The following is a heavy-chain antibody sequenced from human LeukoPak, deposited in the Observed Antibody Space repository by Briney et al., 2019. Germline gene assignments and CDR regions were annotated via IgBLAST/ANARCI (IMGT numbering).Heavy chain of an antibody. V-gene: IGHV3-13*01. CDR3: ARGPIVGITETKGYFDY. CDR1: GFTFSSYA. CDR2: IGTAADT. J-gene: IGHJ4*02. D-gene: IGHD1-7*01. Sequence: PGGSLRLSCAASGFTFSSYAMHWVRQATGRGLEWVSSIGTAADTYYPGSVKGRFTISRENAKNSLYLQMNSLRAGDTAVYYCARGPIVGITETKGYFDYWGQGILVTVSS.